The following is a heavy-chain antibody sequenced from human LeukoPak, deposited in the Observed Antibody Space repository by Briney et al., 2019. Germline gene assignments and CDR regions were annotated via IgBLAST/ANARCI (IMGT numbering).Heavy chain of an antibody. Sequence: PGGSLRLSCAGSGFILSNYWMHWVRQAPGKGLEWVSVVYSGGSTHYADSVKGRFTISRDNSKNTLYLHMNSLRAEDTAVYYCATADSGSYYSGFDYWGQGTLVTVSS. CDR2: VYSGGST. CDR1: GFILSNYW. D-gene: IGHD1-26*01. CDR3: ATADSGSYYSGFDY. J-gene: IGHJ4*02. V-gene: IGHV3-66*01.